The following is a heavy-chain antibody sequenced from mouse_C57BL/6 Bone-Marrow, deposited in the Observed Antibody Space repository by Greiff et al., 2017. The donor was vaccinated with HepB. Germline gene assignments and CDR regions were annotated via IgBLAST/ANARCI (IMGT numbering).Heavy chain of an antibody. CDR2: ISDGGSYT. V-gene: IGHV5-4*01. J-gene: IGHJ3*01. CDR3: ARVNGNYLAWFAY. D-gene: IGHD2-1*01. CDR1: GFTFSSYA. Sequence: EVQGVESGGGLVKPGGSLKLSCAASGFTFSSYAMSWVRQTPEKRLEWVATISDGGSYTYYPDNVKGRFTISRDNAKNNLYLQMSHLKSEDTAMYYCARVNGNYLAWFAYWGQGTLVTVSA.